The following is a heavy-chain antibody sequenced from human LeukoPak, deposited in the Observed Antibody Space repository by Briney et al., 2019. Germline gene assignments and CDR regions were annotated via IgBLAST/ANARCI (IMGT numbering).Heavy chain of an antibody. CDR1: GFTFSSYA. Sequence: PGGSLRLSCAASGFTFSSYAMSWVRQAPGKGLEWVSAISGSGGSTYYADSVKGRFTISRDNSKNTLYLQMNSLRAEDTAVYYCARLPGGHYDFWSGYWGGIFDYWGQGTLVTVSS. V-gene: IGHV3-23*01. D-gene: IGHD3-3*01. CDR2: ISGSGGST. J-gene: IGHJ4*02. CDR3: ARLPGGHYDFWSGYWGGIFDY.